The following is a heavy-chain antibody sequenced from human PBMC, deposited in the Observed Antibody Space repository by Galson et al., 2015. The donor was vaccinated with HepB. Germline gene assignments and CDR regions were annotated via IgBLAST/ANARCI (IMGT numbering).Heavy chain of an antibody. D-gene: IGHD6-19*01. V-gene: IGHV3-15*01. CDR3: TVNIAVADKRGVDY. CDR2: IKSKSDRGTT. Sequence: SLRLSCAASGFTFSNAWMNWVRQAPGKGLEWVGRIKSKSDRGTTDYAAPVKGRFIVSRDDSKNTLFLQMNSLETEDTAMYYCTVNIAVADKRGVDYWGQGTQVTVSS. J-gene: IGHJ4*02. CDR1: GFTFSNAW.